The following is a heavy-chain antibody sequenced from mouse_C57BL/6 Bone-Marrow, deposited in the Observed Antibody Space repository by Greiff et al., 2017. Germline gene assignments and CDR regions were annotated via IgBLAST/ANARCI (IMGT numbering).Heavy chain of an antibody. J-gene: IGHJ4*01. CDR1: GYTFTGYW. CDR3: AKRPYYSNYDYYAMDY. D-gene: IGHD2-5*01. Sequence: QESGAELMKPGASVKLSCKATGYTFTGYWIEWVKQRPGHGLEWIGEILPGSGSTNYNEKFKGKATFTADTSSNTAYMQLSSLTTEDSAIYYCAKRPYYSNYDYYAMDYWGQGTSVTVSS. V-gene: IGHV1-9*01. CDR2: ILPGSGST.